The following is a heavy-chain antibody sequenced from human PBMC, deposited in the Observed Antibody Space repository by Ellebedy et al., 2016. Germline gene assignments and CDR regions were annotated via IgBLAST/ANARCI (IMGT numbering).Heavy chain of an antibody. CDR2: VYWDDDK. CDR3: AYRRIYGDYFDF. J-gene: IGHJ4*02. V-gene: IGHV2-5*02. CDR1: GFSLNTHGVG. D-gene: IGHD4-17*01. Sequence: SGPTLVKPTQTLTLTCTFSGFSLNTHGVGVGWVRQPPGKALEWLAFVYWDDDKRYSPSLRGRISTTKDTSKSQVVLELTNMDPADTATYFCAYRRIYGDYFDFWGQGILVTVSS.